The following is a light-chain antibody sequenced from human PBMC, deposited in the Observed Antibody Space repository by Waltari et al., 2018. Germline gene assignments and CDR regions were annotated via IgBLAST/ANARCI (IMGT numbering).Light chain of an antibody. J-gene: IGKJ5*01. CDR3: QQYYSTLIT. CDR1: QSVLYSPTKPNY. Sequence: DIVMTKSQASLPVSLAGRATITCKSSQSVLYSPTKPNYLAWYQQKPRQPPRLLIYWASTRESGVPDRFSGSGSGTDFTLTINSLQAEDVAVYYCQQYYSTLITFGQGTRLEIK. CDR2: WAS. V-gene: IGKV4-1*01.